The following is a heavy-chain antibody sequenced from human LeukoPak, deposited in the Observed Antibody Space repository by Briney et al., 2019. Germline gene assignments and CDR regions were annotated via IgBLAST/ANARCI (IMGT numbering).Heavy chain of an antibody. V-gene: IGHV3-23*01. CDR2: ISNSGGDT. J-gene: IGHJ4*02. CDR1: GFTFRTYA. Sequence: GGSLRLFCAASGFTFRTYAMSWVRQAPGKGLEWVSTISNSGGDTYYADSVKGRFTISRDNSKNTLHVQMNSLRAEDTAIYYCVKSGGSGSYSFGCWGQGTLVTVSS. CDR3: VKSGGSGSYSFGC. D-gene: IGHD3-10*01.